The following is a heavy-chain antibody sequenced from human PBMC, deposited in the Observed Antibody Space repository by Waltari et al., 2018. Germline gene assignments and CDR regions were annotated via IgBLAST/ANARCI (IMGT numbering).Heavy chain of an antibody. CDR3: AREDYSSSSFDY. V-gene: IGHV4-4*09. Sequence: QVQLQESGPGLVKPSETLSLTCTVSGGSISSSYWSWIRQPPGKGLEWIGYIYTSGSTNYNPSLKSRVTISVDTSKNQFSLKLSSVTAADTAVYYCAREDYSSSSFDYWGQGTLVTVSS. D-gene: IGHD6-6*01. CDR1: GGSISSSY. CDR2: IYTSGST. J-gene: IGHJ4*02.